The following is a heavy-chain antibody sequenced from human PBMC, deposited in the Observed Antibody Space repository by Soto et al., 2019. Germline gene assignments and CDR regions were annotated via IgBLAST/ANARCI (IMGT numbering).Heavy chain of an antibody. D-gene: IGHD2-8*01. V-gene: IGHV4-4*08. CDR2: IYYSGST. CDR1: GGSISSYY. J-gene: IGHJ4*02. CDR3: VRDAVVSGVDYFDY. Sequence: SETLSLTCTVSGGSISSYYWSWIRQPPGKGREWIGYIYYSGSTNYNPSLKSRVTISVDTSKNQFSLKLSSVTAADTAIYYCVRDAVVSGVDYFDYWGQGTLVTVSS.